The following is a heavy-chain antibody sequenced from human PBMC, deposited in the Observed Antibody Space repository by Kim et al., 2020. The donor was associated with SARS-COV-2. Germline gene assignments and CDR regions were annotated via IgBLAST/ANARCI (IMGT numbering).Heavy chain of an antibody. D-gene: IGHD2-15*01. V-gene: IGHV1-3*01. Sequence: ASVKVSCKTSGHTFTRDSIHWVRQAPGQRLEWMGGIDCGNGNTIYSQKFQGRVTFTTDTSASTASMELSSLRSEDSAVYYCLGGYYFDYWGQGTLVTVSS. CDR2: IDCGNGNT. J-gene: IGHJ4*02. CDR3: LGGYYFDY. CDR1: GHTFTRDS.